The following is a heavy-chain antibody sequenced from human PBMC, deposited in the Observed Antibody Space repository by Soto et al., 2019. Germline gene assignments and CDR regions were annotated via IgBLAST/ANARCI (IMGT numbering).Heavy chain of an antibody. V-gene: IGHV4-39*01. CDR3: ARLNGYCISTNCHGYYGMDV. CDR2: IYSSENT. Sequence: SQTLSLTSTVSAGSASRSTYSGGRLRQSRGKGLEWIGTIYSSENTYYNPSLLSRVTISVDTSKNEFSLRLSSVTAADTAVYYCARLNGYCISTNCHGYYGMDVWGQGTTVT. CDR1: AGSASRSTYS. D-gene: IGHD2-2*03. J-gene: IGHJ6*02.